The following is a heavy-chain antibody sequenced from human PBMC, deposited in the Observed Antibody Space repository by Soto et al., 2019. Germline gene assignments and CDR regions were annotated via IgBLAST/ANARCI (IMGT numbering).Heavy chain of an antibody. CDR2: IYPDDSDT. CDR1: GYIFTKYW. CDR3: ARHLGPYSSPPDGEVGYYGMDV. V-gene: IGHV5-51*01. D-gene: IGHD6-13*01. Sequence: PGESLKISCKGSGYIFTKYWIVWVRQMPGKGLEWMGMIYPDDSDTTYSPSFQGQVTISADKSITTAYLHWSSLKAPDTAMYYCARHLGPYSSPPDGEVGYYGMDVWGQGTTVTVSS. J-gene: IGHJ6*02.